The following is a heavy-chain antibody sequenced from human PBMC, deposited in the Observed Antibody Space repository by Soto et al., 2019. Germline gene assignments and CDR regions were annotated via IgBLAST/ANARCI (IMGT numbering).Heavy chain of an antibody. CDR2: IYYSGST. CDR3: ARERRGYDSTYYYYYYMDV. CDR1: GGSISTYF. D-gene: IGHD5-12*01. V-gene: IGHV4-59*12. Sequence: SETLSLTCTVSGGSISTYFWSWIRQPPGKGLEWIGYIYYSGSTYYNPSLKSRVTISVDTSKNQFSLKLSSVTAADTAVYYCARERRGYDSTYYYYYYMDVWGKGTTVTVSS. J-gene: IGHJ6*03.